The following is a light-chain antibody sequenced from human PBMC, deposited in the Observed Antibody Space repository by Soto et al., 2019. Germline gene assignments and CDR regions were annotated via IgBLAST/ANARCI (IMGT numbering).Light chain of an antibody. V-gene: IGKV3-15*01. CDR1: PSVSGN. J-gene: IGKJ4*01. CDR3: QQYNNWPLT. Sequence: EMVMTQSPATLSVSPGERATLSCRASPSVSGNLAWYQQKPGQAPRLLIYGASTRATGVPARFSGSGSGSGTEFTLTISSLQSEDFAVYYCQQYNNWPLTFGGGTKVEIK. CDR2: GAS.